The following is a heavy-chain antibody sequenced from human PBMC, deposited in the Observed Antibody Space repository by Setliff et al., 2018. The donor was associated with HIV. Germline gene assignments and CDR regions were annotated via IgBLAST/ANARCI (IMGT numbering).Heavy chain of an antibody. Sequence: SETLSLTCAVYGGSFSGYYWSWIRQPPGKGLEWIGEINHSGRTIQSPSLGSRVTISIDTSKNQFSLKLSSVSAADTAVYYCAKLTPFDYWGQGTLVTVSS. V-gene: IGHV4-34*01. CDR2: INHSGRT. D-gene: IGHD7-27*01. J-gene: IGHJ4*02. CDR1: GGSFSGYY. CDR3: AKLTPFDY.